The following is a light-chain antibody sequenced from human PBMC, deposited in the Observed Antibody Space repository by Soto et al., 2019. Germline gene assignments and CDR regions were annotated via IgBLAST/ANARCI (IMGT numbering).Light chain of an antibody. Sequence: EIVLTQSPATLSLSPGERATLSCRASQNVSTYLAWYQQKPGQAPRLLIYDASTRATGIPARFSGSGSGTDFTLTISSLETEDFAVYYCQQRTNWLTFGPGTKVDIK. CDR3: QQRTNWLT. CDR1: QNVSTY. V-gene: IGKV3-11*01. CDR2: DAS. J-gene: IGKJ3*01.